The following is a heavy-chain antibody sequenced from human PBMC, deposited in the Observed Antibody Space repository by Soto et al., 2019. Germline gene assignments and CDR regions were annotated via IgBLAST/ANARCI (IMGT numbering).Heavy chain of an antibody. Sequence: QVQLVQSGAEVKKPGASVKVSCKASGYTFTSYYMHWVRQAPGQGLEWMGIINPSGGSTSYAQKCQGRVTMTRDTSTSTVYRELSSLRSEDTAVYYCARESRLRIAAVPKEASWFDPWGQGTLVTVSS. V-gene: IGHV1-46*01. D-gene: IGHD6-13*01. CDR2: INPSGGST. CDR1: GYTFTSYY. CDR3: ARESRLRIAAVPKEASWFDP. J-gene: IGHJ5*02.